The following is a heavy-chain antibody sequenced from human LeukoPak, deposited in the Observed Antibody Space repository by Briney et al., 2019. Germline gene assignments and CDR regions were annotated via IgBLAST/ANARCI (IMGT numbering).Heavy chain of an antibody. Sequence: SQTLSLTCTVSGGSISSGGYYWSWIRQPLGKGLEWIGYIYHSGSTYYNPSLKSRVTISVDRSKNQFSLKLSSVTAADTAVYYCARVGDGSGSYYTAYWGQGTLVTVSS. D-gene: IGHD3-10*01. J-gene: IGHJ4*02. CDR3: ARVGDGSGSYYTAY. CDR2: IYHSGST. V-gene: IGHV4-30-2*01. CDR1: GGSISSGGYY.